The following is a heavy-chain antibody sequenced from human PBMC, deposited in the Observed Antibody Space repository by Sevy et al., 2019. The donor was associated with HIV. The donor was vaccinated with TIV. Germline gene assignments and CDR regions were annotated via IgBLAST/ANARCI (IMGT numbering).Heavy chain of an antibody. Sequence: GESLKISCAASGFTFSSYWMSWVRQAPGKGLEWVANIKQDGSEKYYVDSVKGRFTISRDNAKNSLYLQMNSLRAEDTAVYYCARDLGNYGSGSYLNYYYYYGMDVWGQGTTVTVSS. CDR2: IKQDGSEK. CDR1: GFTFSSYW. V-gene: IGHV3-7*01. J-gene: IGHJ6*02. CDR3: ARDLGNYGSGSYLNYYYYYGMDV. D-gene: IGHD3-10*01.